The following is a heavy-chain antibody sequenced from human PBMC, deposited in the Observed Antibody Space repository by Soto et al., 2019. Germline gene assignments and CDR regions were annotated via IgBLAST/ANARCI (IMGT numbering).Heavy chain of an antibody. Sequence: ETLSLTCAVSGYSISSSNWWGWIRQPPGKGLEWIGYIYYSGTTYYNPSLKSRVTMSVDTSKNQFSLKLTSVTAVDTAVYYCARREIQGPIDSWGQGTLVTSPQ. CDR3: ARREIQGPIDS. D-gene: IGHD1-26*01. CDR1: GYSISSSNW. J-gene: IGHJ4*02. V-gene: IGHV4-28*01. CDR2: IYYSGTT.